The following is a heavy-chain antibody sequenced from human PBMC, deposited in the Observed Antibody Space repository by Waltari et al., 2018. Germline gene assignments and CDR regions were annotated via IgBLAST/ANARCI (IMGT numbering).Heavy chain of an antibody. CDR3: ATYIGASIGTAAFDV. J-gene: IGHJ3*01. Sequence: QLQLQESGPGLGKPSETLSLTCIVPGGSITSNRHYWAWIRQPPGQGLEWIGTMSYTGATYSSPSLKSRVTVSRDTSKNHLSLKLGSVTAADTAVYYCATYIGASIGTAAFDVWGQGTMVTVSS. CDR1: GGSITSNRHY. CDR2: MSYTGAT. V-gene: IGHV4-39*02. D-gene: IGHD5-12*01.